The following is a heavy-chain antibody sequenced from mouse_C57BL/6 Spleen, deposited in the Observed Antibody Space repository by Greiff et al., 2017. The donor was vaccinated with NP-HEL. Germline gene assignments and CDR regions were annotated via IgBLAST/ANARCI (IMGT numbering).Heavy chain of an antibody. J-gene: IGHJ1*03. V-gene: IGHV1-50*01. D-gene: IGHD2-4*01. CDR1: GYTFTSYW. Sequence: QVQLQQPGAELVKPGASVKLSCKASGYTFTSYWMQWVKQRPGQGLEWIGEIDPSDSYTNYNQKFKGKATLTVDTSSSTAYMQLSSLTSEDSAVYYCASGGLESYWYFDVWGTGTTVTVSS. CDR2: IDPSDSYT. CDR3: ASGGLESYWYFDV.